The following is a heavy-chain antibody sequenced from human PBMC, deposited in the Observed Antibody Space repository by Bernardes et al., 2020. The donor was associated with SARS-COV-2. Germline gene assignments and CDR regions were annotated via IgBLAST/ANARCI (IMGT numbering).Heavy chain of an antibody. Sequence: ETLSLTCIVSGGSISSYYWSWIRQPPGKGLEWIGYIYYSGSTNYNPSLKSRVTISVDTSKNQFSLKLSSVTAADTAVYYCARAKRCSTSCYFYYYYGMDVWGQGTTVTVSS. CDR2: IYYSGST. D-gene: IGHD2-2*01. J-gene: IGHJ6*02. CDR3: ARAKRCSTSCYFYYYYGMDV. CDR1: GGSISSYY. V-gene: IGHV4-59*01.